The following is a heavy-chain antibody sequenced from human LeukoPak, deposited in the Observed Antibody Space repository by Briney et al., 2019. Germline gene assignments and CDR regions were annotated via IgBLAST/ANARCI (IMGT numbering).Heavy chain of an antibody. CDR1: AGSFTGYY. CDR2: INHSGST. Sequence: PSETLSLTCAVNAGSFTGYYWSWIRQPPGKGLEWIGEINHSGSTNYNPSLKSRVTISVDTSKNQFSLKLSSVTAADTAVYYCARGLTDTAMVPRRYYMDVWGKGTTVTVSS. CDR3: ARGLTDTAMVPRRYYMDV. V-gene: IGHV4-34*01. D-gene: IGHD5-18*01. J-gene: IGHJ6*03.